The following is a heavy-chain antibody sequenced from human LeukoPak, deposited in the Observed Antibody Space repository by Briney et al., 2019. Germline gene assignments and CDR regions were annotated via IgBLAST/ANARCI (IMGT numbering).Heavy chain of an antibody. V-gene: IGHV3-48*03. CDR3: ARGPSGYHNT. CDR1: GFTFSSYE. Sequence: GGSLRLSCAASGFTFSSYEMNWVRQAPGKGLEWLSYISSSGSTIHYADSVKGRFTISRDNAKNSLYVQMNSLRAEDTAVYYCARGPSGYHNTGGQGTLVTVSS. J-gene: IGHJ4*02. D-gene: IGHD5-12*01. CDR2: ISSSGSTI.